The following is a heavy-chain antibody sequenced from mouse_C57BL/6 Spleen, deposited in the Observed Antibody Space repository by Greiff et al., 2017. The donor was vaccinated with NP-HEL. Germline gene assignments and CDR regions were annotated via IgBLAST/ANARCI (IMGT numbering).Heavy chain of an antibody. CDR1: GYTFTDYY. D-gene: IGHD1-1*01. CDR2: INPYNGGT. Sequence: EVQLQQSGPVLVKPGASVKMSCKASGYTFTDYYMNWVKQSHGKSLEWIGVINPYNGGTSYNQKFKGKATLTVDKSSSTAYMELNSLTSEDSAVYYCARTPPYYGSSYWYFDVWGTGTTVTVSS. CDR3: ARTPPYYGSSYWYFDV. J-gene: IGHJ1*03. V-gene: IGHV1-19*01.